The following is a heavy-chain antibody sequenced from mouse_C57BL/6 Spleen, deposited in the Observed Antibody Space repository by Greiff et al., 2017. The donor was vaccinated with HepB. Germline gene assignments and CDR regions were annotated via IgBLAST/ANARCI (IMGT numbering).Heavy chain of an antibody. CDR1: GYTFTSYW. J-gene: IGHJ2*01. Sequence: QVQLQQPGAELVRPGSSVKLSCKASGYTFTSYWMHWVKQRPIQGLEWIGNIDPSDSETHYNQKFKDKATLTVDKSSSTAYMQLSSLTSEDSAVYYCARSNYGSSPYFDYWGQGTTLTVSS. D-gene: IGHD1-1*01. CDR3: ARSNYGSSPYFDY. CDR2: IDPSDSET. V-gene: IGHV1-52*01.